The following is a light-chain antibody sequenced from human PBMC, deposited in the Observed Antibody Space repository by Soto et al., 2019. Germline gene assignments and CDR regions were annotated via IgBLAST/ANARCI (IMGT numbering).Light chain of an antibody. CDR1: QGISSY. CDR3: QQYYSYPPWT. J-gene: IGKJ5*01. V-gene: IGKV1-8*01. CDR2: AAS. Sequence: AIRMTQSPSSFSAATGDRFPVTCRASQGISSYLAWYQQKPGKAPKLLIYAASTLQSGVPSRFSGSGSGTDFTLTISCLQSEDFATYYCQQYYSYPPWTFGQGTKREIK.